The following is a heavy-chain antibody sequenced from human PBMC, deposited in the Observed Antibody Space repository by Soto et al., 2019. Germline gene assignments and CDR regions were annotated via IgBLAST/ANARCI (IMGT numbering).Heavy chain of an antibody. D-gene: IGHD1-26*01. Sequence: GGSLRLSCAASGFTLNSHAMSWVRQAPGKGLEWVSGIVDSGTNTYYADSVKGRFTISSDSSKNTLYLQMNSLRADDTARYYCAKRALGAHDEWGQGTPVTVSS. V-gene: IGHV3-23*01. CDR1: GFTLNSHA. CDR3: AKRALGAHDE. J-gene: IGHJ4*02. CDR2: IVDSGTNT.